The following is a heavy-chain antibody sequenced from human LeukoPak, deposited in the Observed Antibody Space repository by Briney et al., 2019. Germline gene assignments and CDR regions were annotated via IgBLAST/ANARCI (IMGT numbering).Heavy chain of an antibody. CDR2: INPNSGGT. CDR3: ARDPITYYDILTGYRTYYYCYMDV. Sequence: ASVKVSCKASGYTFTGYYMHWVRQAPGQGLEWMGWINPNSGGTNYAQKFQGRVTMTRDTSISTAYMELSRLRSDDTAVYYCARDPITYYDILTGYRTYYYCYMDVWGKGTTVTVSS. CDR1: GYTFTGYY. V-gene: IGHV1-2*02. D-gene: IGHD3-9*01. J-gene: IGHJ6*03.